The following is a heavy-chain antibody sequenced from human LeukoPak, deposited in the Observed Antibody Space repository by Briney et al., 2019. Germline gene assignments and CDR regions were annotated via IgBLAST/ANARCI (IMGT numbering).Heavy chain of an antibody. CDR1: GYTFTGYH. Sequence: ASVKVSCKTTGYTFTGYHLHWVRQAPGQGLEWMAWIQSDSGDTNYAQKFQGRVTVTRDKFTRTSYIEVDRLSSDDAAVYYCARDLTGDLYTFFDYWGQGTLVTVSS. CDR3: ARDLTGDLYTFFDY. V-gene: IGHV1-2*02. CDR2: IQSDSGDT. D-gene: IGHD3-16*02. J-gene: IGHJ4*02.